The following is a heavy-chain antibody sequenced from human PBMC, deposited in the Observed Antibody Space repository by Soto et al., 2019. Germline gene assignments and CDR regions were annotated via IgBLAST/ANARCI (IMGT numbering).Heavy chain of an antibody. Sequence: QVQLVQSGAEVKKPGASVKVSCKASGYTFTSYAMHWVRQAPGQRLEWMGWINTGIGNTKYSQKFQGRVTITRDTSASTAYMELRSLRSEDTAVYYCARQLDSWGQGTLVTVSS. CDR2: INTGIGNT. J-gene: IGHJ4*02. CDR3: ARQLDS. D-gene: IGHD6-13*01. CDR1: GYTFTSYA. V-gene: IGHV1-3*04.